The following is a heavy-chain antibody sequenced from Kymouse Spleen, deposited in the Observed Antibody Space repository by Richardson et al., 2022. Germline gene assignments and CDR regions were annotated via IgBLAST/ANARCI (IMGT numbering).Heavy chain of an antibody. J-gene: IGHJ6*02. CDR3: AKDTHYDFWSGYYTGIITRGYGMDV. CDR1: GFTFDDYA. V-gene: IGHV3-9*01. Sequence: EVQLVESGGGLVQPGRSLRLSCAASGFTFDDYAMHWVRQAPGKGLEWVSGISWNSGSIGYADSVKGRFTISRDNAKNSLYLQMNSLRAEDTALYYCAKDTHYDFWSGYYTGIITRGYGMDVWGQGTTVTVSS. CDR2: ISWNSGSI. D-gene: IGHD3-3*01.